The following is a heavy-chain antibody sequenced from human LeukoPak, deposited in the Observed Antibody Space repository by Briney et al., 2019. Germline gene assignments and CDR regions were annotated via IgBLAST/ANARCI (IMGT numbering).Heavy chain of an antibody. V-gene: IGHV1-18*01. CDR2: ISAYNGNT. Sequence: ASVKVSCKASGYTFTSYGISWVRQSPGQGLEWRGWISAYNGNTNYAQKLQGRVTMTTDTSTSTAYMELRSLRSDDTAVYYCARATVRYSGYEEFDYWGQGTLVTVSS. CDR1: GYTFTSYG. J-gene: IGHJ4*02. D-gene: IGHD5-12*01. CDR3: ARATVRYSGYEEFDY.